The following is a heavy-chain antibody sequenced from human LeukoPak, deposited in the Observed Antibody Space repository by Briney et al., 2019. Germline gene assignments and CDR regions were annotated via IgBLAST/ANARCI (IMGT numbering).Heavy chain of an antibody. CDR3: VRDFRSADY. Sequence: GGSLRLSCAASGFTFSTYCMHWVRQAPGEGLMWVSRICPDGTVTNYADSVKARFIISRDNARNTVYLQMNSLRVEDTAVYYCVRDFRSADYWGQGTLVTVSS. J-gene: IGHJ4*02. CDR1: GFTFSTYC. V-gene: IGHV3-74*01. CDR2: ICPDGTVT.